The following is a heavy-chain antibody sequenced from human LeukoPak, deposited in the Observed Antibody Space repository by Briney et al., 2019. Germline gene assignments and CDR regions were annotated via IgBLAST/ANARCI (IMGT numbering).Heavy chain of an antibody. D-gene: IGHD4-17*01. V-gene: IGHV4-4*07. CDR1: GRSISRYY. CDR2: IYTSGST. CDR3: ARLDYGDYAFAFDI. J-gene: IGHJ3*02. Sequence: SDTLSLTCTVSGRSISRYYWSWIRQPAGKGLEWIGRIYTSGSTNYNPSLKSRVTISVDKSKNQFSLKLSSVTAADTAVYYCARLDYGDYAFAFDIWGQGTMVTVSS.